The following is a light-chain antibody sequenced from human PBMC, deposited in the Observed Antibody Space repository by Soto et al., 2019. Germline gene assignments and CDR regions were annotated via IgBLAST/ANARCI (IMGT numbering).Light chain of an antibody. Sequence: DIQMTQSPSSLSASVGDRVTITCRASQGIRNDLGWYQQKPGKAPKRLMYGASSMQSGVPSRFSGSGSGTEISPTHSSLHTEDFATSYCLQYNSYPPNFGGGTEVEIK. CDR3: LQYNSYPPN. CDR1: QGIRND. J-gene: IGKJ4*01. V-gene: IGKV1-17*01. CDR2: GAS.